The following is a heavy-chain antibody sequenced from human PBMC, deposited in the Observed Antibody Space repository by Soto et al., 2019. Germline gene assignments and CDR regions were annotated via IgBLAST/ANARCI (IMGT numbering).Heavy chain of an antibody. CDR2: IKQDGSEK. D-gene: IGHD7-27*01. V-gene: IGHV3-7*01. J-gene: IGHJ4*02. CDR1: GFTFSSYW. Sequence: GESLKISCAASGFTFSSYWMSWVRQAPGKGLEWVANIKQDGSEKYYVDSVKGRFTISRDNAKNSLYLQMNSLRAEDTAVYYCAREANWGFADYWGQGTLVTVSS. CDR3: AREANWGFADY.